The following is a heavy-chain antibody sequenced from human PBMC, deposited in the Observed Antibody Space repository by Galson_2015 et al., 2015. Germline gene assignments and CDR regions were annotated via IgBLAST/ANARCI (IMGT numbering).Heavy chain of an antibody. J-gene: IGHJ4*02. D-gene: IGHD7-27*01. CDR1: GDSVSSNSAA. Sequence: CAISGDSVSSNSAAWNWIRQSPSRGLEWLGRTSYRSKWNNHYAVSVKGRITINPDTSKNQFSLQLNSVTPEDTAVYYCARDAGPNWDDFDYWGQGTLVTVSS. V-gene: IGHV6-1*01. CDR2: TSYRSKWNN. CDR3: ARDAGPNWDDFDY.